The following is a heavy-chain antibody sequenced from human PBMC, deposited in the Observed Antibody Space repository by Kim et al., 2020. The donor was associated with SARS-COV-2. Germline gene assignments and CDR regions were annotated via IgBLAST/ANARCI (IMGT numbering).Heavy chain of an antibody. CDR3: PRDRGWEMEIPAARRGPLDY. V-gene: IGHV3-30*04. D-gene: IGHD2-2*01. CDR1: GFTFSSYA. J-gene: IGHJ4*02. Sequence: GGSLRLSCAASGFTFSSYAMHWVRQAPGKGLEWVAVISYDGSNKYYADSVKGRFTISRDNSKNTLYLQMNSLRAEDTAVYYCPRDRGWEMEIPAARRGPLDYWGQGTLVTVSS. CDR2: ISYDGSNK.